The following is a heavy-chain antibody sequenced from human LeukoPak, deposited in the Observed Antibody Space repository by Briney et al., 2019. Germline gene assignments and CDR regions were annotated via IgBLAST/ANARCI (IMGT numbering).Heavy chain of an antibody. CDR3: TTDEDWNYARKDV. V-gene: IGHV3-15*04. Sequence: GGSLRLSCEVSGFTFSSSRMNWVRQVPGKGLEWVGQTVSEIDGGTTDYAAPVKGRFTISRDDSKSTLYLQMNSLKIEDTAVYYCTTDEDWNYARKDVWGQGATVIVSS. J-gene: IGHJ6*02. CDR1: GFTFSSSR. D-gene: IGHD1-7*01. CDR2: TVSEIDGGTT.